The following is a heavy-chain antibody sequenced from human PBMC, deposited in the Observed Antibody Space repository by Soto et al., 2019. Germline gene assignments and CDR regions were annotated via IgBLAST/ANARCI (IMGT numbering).Heavy chain of an antibody. CDR2: INHSVST. V-gene: IGHV4-34*01. J-gene: IGHJ5*01. D-gene: IGHD1-1*01. Sequence: SETLSRSCTFYCGSFICYYCSWIGQPPWKVLDVIGEINHSVSTNYNPSLKSQGTISVATSKNQFSLKMSSLTAAEKAVSYCGRXNDRLPSWAHGTMVNVS. CDR3: GRXNDRLPS. CDR1: CGSFICYY.